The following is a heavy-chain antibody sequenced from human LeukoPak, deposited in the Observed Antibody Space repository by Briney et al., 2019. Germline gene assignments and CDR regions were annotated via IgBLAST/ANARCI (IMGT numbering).Heavy chain of an antibody. V-gene: IGHV4-39*07. Sequence: SETLSLTCTVSGGSISSSSYYWGWIRQPPGKGLEWIGSIYYSGSTNYNPSLKSRVTISVDTSKNQFSLKLSSVTAADTAVYYCARGGNRYRRYYYGSGSYHNNWFDPWGQGTLVTVSS. D-gene: IGHD3-10*01. CDR3: ARGGNRYRRYYYGSGSYHNNWFDP. J-gene: IGHJ5*02. CDR2: IYYSGST. CDR1: GGSISSSSYY.